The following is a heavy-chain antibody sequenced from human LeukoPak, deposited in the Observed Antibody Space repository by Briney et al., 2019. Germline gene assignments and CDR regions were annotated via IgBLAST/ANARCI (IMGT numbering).Heavy chain of an antibody. J-gene: IGHJ6*02. V-gene: IGHV3-7*03. CDR1: GFALSSHW. CDR2: VNRDGSET. Sequence: AGGSLRLSCAASGFALSSHWMTWFRQVPGRGPEWVANVNRDGSETYYLDSVKGRFTISKDNAKNSLYLQMNSLRAEDTALYHCARNNGMDVWGQGTTVIVSS. CDR3: ARNNGMDV.